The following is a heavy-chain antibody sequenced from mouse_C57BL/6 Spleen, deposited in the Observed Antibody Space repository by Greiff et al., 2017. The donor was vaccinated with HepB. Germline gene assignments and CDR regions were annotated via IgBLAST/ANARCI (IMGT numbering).Heavy chain of an antibody. J-gene: IGHJ1*03. CDR1: GFTFTDYY. CDR2: IRNKANGYTT. Sequence: DVMLVESGGGLVQPGGSLSLSCAASGFTFTDYYMSWVRQPPGKALEWLGFIRNKANGYTTEYSASVKGRFTISRDNSQSILYLQMNALRAEDSATYYCARSPLYYGDFDVWGTGTTVTVSS. CDR3: ARSPLYYGDFDV. V-gene: IGHV7-3*01. D-gene: IGHD1-2*01.